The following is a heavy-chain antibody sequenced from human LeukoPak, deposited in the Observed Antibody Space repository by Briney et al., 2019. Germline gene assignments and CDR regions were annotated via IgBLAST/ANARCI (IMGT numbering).Heavy chain of an antibody. D-gene: IGHD3-16*02. J-gene: IGHJ4*02. V-gene: IGHV4-39*07. CDR2: NSGST. CDR1: GGSISSSTSGWGWY. Sequence: PSETLSLTCTVSGGSISSSTSGWGWYWGWIRQPPGKGLEWIGSNSGSTYYNPSLKGRVTISVDTSKNQFSLKLSSVTAADTAVYYCARTLPFIGANFDYWGQGTLVTVSS. CDR3: ARTLPFIGANFDY.